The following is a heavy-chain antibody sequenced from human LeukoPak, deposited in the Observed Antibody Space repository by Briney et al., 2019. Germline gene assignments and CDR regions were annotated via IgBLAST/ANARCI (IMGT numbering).Heavy chain of an antibody. V-gene: IGHV4-59*08. J-gene: IGHJ6*02. CDR3: ARFRGTYYYYGMDV. CDR1: GGSFSGYY. D-gene: IGHD1-1*01. CDR2: IYYSGST. Sequence: SETLSLTCAVYGGSFSGYYWSWIRQPPGKGLEWIGYIYYSGSTNYNPSLKSRVTISVDTSKNQFSLKLSSVTAADTAVYYCARFRGTYYYYGMDVWGQGTTVTVSS.